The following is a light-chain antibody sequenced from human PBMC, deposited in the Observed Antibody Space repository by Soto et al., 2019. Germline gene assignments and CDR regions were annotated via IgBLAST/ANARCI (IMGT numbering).Light chain of an antibody. J-gene: IGKJ1*01. Sequence: AIQMTQSPSSLSASVGDRVTITCRASQGIRNDLGWYQQKPGKAPKLLIYAASSLQSGVPSRFSGSGSGTDFTLTISSLQPEDFAVYFCQQYGGSPRWAFGQGTKVDIK. V-gene: IGKV1-6*01. CDR2: AAS. CDR3: QQYGGSPRWA. CDR1: QGIRND.